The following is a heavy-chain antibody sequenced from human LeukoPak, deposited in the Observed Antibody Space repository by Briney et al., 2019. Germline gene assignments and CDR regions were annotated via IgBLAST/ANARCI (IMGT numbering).Heavy chain of an antibody. D-gene: IGHD3-9*01. Sequence: PSETLSLTCAVYGGSFSGYYWSWIRQPPGKGLEWIGEINHSGSTNYNPSLKSRVTISVDTSKNQFSLKLSSVTAADTAVYYCARAYDILTGYYDYWGQGTLVTVSS. CDR2: INHSGST. CDR1: GGSFSGYY. CDR3: ARAYDILTGYYDY. J-gene: IGHJ4*02. V-gene: IGHV4-34*01.